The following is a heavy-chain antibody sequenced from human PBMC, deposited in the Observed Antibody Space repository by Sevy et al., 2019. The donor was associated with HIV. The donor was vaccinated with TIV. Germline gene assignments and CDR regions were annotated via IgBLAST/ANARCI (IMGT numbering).Heavy chain of an antibody. CDR2: IYPDDSET. Sequence: GESLKISCEGSGYSFTSHWIGWVRHMPGKGLEWMGIIYPDDSETRYSPSFQGQVTFSADKSISTAYLQWSSLKASDTAMYYCATSRSGYFDSSGYYIYLGQGTVVTVSS. CDR1: GYSFTSHW. CDR3: ATSRSGYFDSSGYYIY. J-gene: IGHJ4*02. V-gene: IGHV5-51*01. D-gene: IGHD3-22*01.